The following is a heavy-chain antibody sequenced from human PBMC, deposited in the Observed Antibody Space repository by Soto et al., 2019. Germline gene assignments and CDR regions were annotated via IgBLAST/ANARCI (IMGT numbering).Heavy chain of an antibody. CDR1: GLTFSDYY. CDR3: ARDLNYYDSSGYSNWFDP. J-gene: IGHJ5*02. Sequence: GGSLRLSCAAWGLTFSDYYMSWIRQAPGKGLEWVSYMISSCTTIYYGDSVKCRFTISRHNAKTSLSLQMNSLRAEDTAVYYCARDLNYYDSSGYSNWFDPWGHGTLVTVSS. V-gene: IGHV3-11*01. D-gene: IGHD3-22*01. CDR2: MISSCTTI.